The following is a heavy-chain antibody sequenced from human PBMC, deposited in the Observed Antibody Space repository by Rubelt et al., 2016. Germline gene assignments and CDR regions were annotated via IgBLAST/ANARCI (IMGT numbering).Heavy chain of an antibody. V-gene: IGHV1-58*01. CDR1: GFTFSSSP. Sequence: QMQLVQSGPEVKKPGTSVKVSCKASGFTFSSSPVQWVRQARGQRLEWIGWIVVGSGNTNYALNFQERVTITRDMSTTTAYMELSSLRSEDTAVYYCEAVGMFGGYHYGMDVWGQGTTVTVSS. CDR3: EAVGMFGGYHYGMDV. CDR2: IVVGSGNT. J-gene: IGHJ6*02. D-gene: IGHD3-16*01.